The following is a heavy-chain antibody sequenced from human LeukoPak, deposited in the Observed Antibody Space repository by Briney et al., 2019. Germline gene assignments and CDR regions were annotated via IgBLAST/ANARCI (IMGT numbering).Heavy chain of an antibody. V-gene: IGHV3-23*01. D-gene: IGHD2-2*01. CDR2: IGDNGGDT. CDR3: ARAVGYEGNMYYFDY. Sequence: GGSLRLSCAASGFTFNNYAMSWVRQAPGKGLEWVSAIGDNGGDTKYADSVKGRFTISRHNSKNTLYLQMNSLRAEDTAVYYCARAVGYEGNMYYFDYWGQGTLVTVSS. CDR1: GFTFNNYA. J-gene: IGHJ4*02.